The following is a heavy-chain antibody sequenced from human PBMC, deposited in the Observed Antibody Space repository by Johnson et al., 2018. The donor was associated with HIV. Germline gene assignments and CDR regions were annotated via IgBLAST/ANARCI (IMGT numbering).Heavy chain of an antibody. CDR3: ARAPGYSRAFDI. D-gene: IGHD5-18*01. CDR1: TFDDYG. Sequence: TFDDYGMSWVRQAPGKGLEWVSGINWNGGSTGYADSVKGRFTISRDNAKKSLYLQMNSLRAEDTAVYYCARAPGYSRAFDIWGQGTMVTVST. V-gene: IGHV3-20*03. J-gene: IGHJ3*02. CDR2: INWNGGST.